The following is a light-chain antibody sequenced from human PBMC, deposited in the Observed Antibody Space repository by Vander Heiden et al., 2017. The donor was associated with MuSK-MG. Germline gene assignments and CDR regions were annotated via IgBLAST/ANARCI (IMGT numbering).Light chain of an antibody. V-gene: IGLV3-1*01. Sequence: SYALTQAPSVSVSPGQTASITCSGDKLGDKYACWYQQKPGQSPVLVIYQDSKRPSGIPERFSGSNAGNTATLTISGTQAMDEADYYCQAWDSSTVVFGGGTKLTVL. CDR2: QDS. CDR3: QAWDSSTVV. J-gene: IGLJ2*01. CDR1: KLGDKY.